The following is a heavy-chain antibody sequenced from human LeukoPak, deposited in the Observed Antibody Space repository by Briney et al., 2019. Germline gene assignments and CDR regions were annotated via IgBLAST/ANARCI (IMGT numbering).Heavy chain of an antibody. CDR2: IYTSGST. D-gene: IGHD3-10*01. J-gene: IGHJ4*02. CDR3: ARQEQGSGRTDY. V-gene: IGHV4-4*07. Sequence: SEILSLTCTVSGGSISSYYWRWIRQPAGKGLEWIGRIYTSGSTNYNPPLKSGGTMSVDTSKNQVSLKLSSVTAADTAVYYGARQEQGSGRTDYWGQGTLVTVSS. CDR1: GGSISSYY.